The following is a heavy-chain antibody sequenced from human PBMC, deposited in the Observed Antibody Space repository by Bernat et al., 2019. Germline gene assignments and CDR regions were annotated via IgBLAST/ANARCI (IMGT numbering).Heavy chain of an antibody. V-gene: IGHV4-59*01. J-gene: IGHJ4*02. CDR3: ARAYSGYDMSH. CDR1: GGSFSRFY. CDR2: ISSSGNT. D-gene: IGHD5-12*01. Sequence: QVQLQESGPGLVKPSETLSLSCTVSGGSFSRFYWNWVRQSPGKGLEWIGYISSSGNTNYNPSFKNRVTISLDTSKNQFSLTLGSLTPADTAFYFCARAYSGYDMSHWGQGTLVTVSS.